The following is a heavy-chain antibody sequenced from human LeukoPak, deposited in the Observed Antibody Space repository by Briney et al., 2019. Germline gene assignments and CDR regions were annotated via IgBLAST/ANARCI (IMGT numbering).Heavy chain of an antibody. J-gene: IGHJ3*01. Sequence: PGGSLRLSCEVSGLTFSNVRMHWVRQTPGQGLVWVCRINTAGSTVYADPVKGRFTISRDNAKNMVYLQMNSLRTEDTAVYYCASFRDTDNWGRGTMVTVSS. CDR1: GLTFSNVR. CDR2: INTAGST. V-gene: IGHV3-74*01. D-gene: IGHD2-21*01. CDR3: ASFRDTDN.